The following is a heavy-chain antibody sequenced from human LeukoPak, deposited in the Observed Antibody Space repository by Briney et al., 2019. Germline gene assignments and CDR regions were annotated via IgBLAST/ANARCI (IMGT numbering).Heavy chain of an antibody. J-gene: IGHJ6*03. V-gene: IGHV1-46*01. CDR3: AILSGGTSCSGCYMDV. CDR2: INPSGGST. CDR1: GYTFTSYY. Sequence: ASVKVSCKASGYTFTSYYMHWVRQAPGQGLEWMGIINPSGGSTSYAQKFQGRVTMTRDMSTSTVYMELSSLRSEDTAVYYCAILSGGTSCSGCYMDVWGKGTTVTVSS. D-gene: IGHD2-2*01.